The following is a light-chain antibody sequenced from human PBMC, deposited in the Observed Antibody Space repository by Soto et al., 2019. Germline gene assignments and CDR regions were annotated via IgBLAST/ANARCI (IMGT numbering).Light chain of an antibody. V-gene: IGLV2-14*01. CDR2: EVS. CDR3: SSYTSSSTLV. CDR1: SSYVGTYNY. Sequence: QSALTQPASVSGSPGQSITISCTGTSSYVGTYNYVSWYQQHPGKAPKLMIFEVSNRPSGVSNRFSGSKSVNTASLTISGLQAEDEADYYCSSYTSSSTLVFGGGTKLTVL. J-gene: IGLJ3*02.